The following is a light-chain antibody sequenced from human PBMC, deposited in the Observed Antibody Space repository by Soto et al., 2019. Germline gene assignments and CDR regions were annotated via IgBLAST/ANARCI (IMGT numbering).Light chain of an antibody. V-gene: IGKV3-11*01. CDR3: QQRATWPWT. Sequence: IVLTQSPATLSFSPGERATLSCRAGQSIAIYLAWYQQKSGQSPRLLIYDTFNRAPGIPDRFSGSGSGTDFTLTISRLEPDDFAVYYCQQRATWPWTFGQGTTVEIK. CDR1: QSIAIY. J-gene: IGKJ1*01. CDR2: DTF.